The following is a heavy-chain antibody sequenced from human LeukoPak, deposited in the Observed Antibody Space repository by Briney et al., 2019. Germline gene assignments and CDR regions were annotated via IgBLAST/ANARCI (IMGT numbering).Heavy chain of an antibody. J-gene: IGHJ4*02. CDR1: GGSIGSYH. CDR2: AFYSGGT. V-gene: IGHV4-59*01. CDR3: AASFGGYVLDY. D-gene: IGHD5-12*01. Sequence: PSETLSLTCTVSGGSIGSYHWKWLRQPPGKGLEWIGIAFYSGGTNYNPSLKSRVTISGDTSTNQFALKLSSVTAADTAVYYCAASFGGYVLDYWGQGALVIVSS.